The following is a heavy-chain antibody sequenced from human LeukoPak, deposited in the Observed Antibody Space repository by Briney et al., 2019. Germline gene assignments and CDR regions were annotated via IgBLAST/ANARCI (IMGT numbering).Heavy chain of an antibody. V-gene: IGHV3-23*01. CDR1: GFTFSSFA. Sequence: GGSLRLSCAASGFTFSSFAKSWVRQAPGKGLEWISGISGSGSTTYYADSVKGRFTISRDNSKNTLYLQMNSLRAEDTAVYYCAKNAWKRFDYWGHGTLVTVSS. D-gene: IGHD1-1*01. CDR3: AKNAWKRFDY. J-gene: IGHJ4*01. CDR2: ISGSGSTT.